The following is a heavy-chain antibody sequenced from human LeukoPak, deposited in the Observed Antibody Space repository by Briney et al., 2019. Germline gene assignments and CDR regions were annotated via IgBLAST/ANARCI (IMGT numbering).Heavy chain of an antibody. J-gene: IGHJ4*02. CDR2: IKQDGSEK. V-gene: IGHV3-7*03. CDR3: ARAPGDPPNY. CDR1: GFTFSSSA. Sequence: GGSLRLSCAASGFTFSSSAMHWVRQAPGKGMEWVANIKQDGSEKYYVDSVKGRFTFSRDNAKNSLYLQMNSLRAEDTAVYYCARAPGDPPNYWGQGTLVTVSS. D-gene: IGHD4-17*01.